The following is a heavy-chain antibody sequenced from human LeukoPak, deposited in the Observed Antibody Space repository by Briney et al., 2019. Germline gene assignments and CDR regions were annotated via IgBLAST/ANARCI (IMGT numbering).Heavy chain of an antibody. CDR3: ARDALKPPPTPGGNDSGDACDI. J-gene: IGHJ3*02. CDR2: ISSSGNTL. D-gene: IGHD1-26*01. V-gene: IGHV3-48*03. Sequence: GGSLRLSCAASGFTFSSYEMNWVRQAPGKGLEWISYISSSGNTLCYADSVKGRFTISRDNAQNSLYLQMNSLRAEDTAVYYCARDALKPPPTPGGNDSGDACDIWGQGTMVTVSS. CDR1: GFTFSSYE.